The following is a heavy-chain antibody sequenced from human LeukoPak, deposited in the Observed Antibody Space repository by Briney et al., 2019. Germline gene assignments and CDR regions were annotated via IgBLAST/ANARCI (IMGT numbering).Heavy chain of an antibody. V-gene: IGHV4-4*07. J-gene: IGHJ4*02. CDR1: GGSISSYY. CDR2: IYTSGST. CDR3: GREGFLGYYDSSGFDY. Sequence: PSETLSLTCTVSGGSISSYYWRWIRQPAGKGLEWIGRIYTSGSTNYNHSLNRRVTMRVETSNKQFFLMMRFVTAAAAAVYYCGREGFLGYYDSSGFDYWGQGTLVTVSS. D-gene: IGHD3-22*01.